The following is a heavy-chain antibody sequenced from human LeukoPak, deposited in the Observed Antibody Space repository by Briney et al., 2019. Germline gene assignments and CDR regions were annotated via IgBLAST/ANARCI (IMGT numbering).Heavy chain of an antibody. D-gene: IGHD3-9*01. CDR2: TYYRSKWSN. CDR3: ARHTPYYDILTGYQPLYYFDY. CDR1: GDSVSSNSAA. Sequence: SQTLSLTCAISGDSVSSNSAAWHWIRQSPSRGLEWLGRTYYRSKWSNDYAVSVRSRITINPDTSKNQFSLQLNSVTPKDTAVYYCARHTPYYDILTGYQPLYYFDYWGQGTLVTVSS. V-gene: IGHV6-1*01. J-gene: IGHJ4*02.